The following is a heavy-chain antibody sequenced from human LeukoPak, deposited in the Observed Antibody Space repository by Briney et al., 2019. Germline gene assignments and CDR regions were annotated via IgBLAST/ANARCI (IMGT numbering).Heavy chain of an antibody. Sequence: PSETLSLTCTVSGGSIRSYYWSWIRQPAGKGLEWIGRIYHSGSTNDNPSLKSRVTMSVDTSKNQFSLKLNSVTAADTAVYYCARDVGAGIAAAFDYWGQGILVTVSS. J-gene: IGHJ4*02. CDR2: IYHSGST. CDR3: ARDVGAGIAAAFDY. D-gene: IGHD6-13*01. CDR1: GGSIRSYY. V-gene: IGHV4-4*07.